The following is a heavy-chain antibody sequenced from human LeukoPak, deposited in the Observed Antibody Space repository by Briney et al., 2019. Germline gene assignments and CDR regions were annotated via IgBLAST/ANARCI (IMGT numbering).Heavy chain of an antibody. V-gene: IGHV1-46*01. D-gene: IGHD3-22*01. CDR2: INPSGGST. CDR3: ARGGAYDSSGYYFFVPDPPDY. J-gene: IGHJ4*02. Sequence: GASVKVSCKASGYTFTSYYMHWVRQAPGQGLEWMGIINPSGGSTSYAQKFQGRVTITRDTSTSTVYMELSSLRSEDTAVYYCARGGAYDSSGYYFFVPDPPDYWGQGTLVTVSS. CDR1: GYTFTSYY.